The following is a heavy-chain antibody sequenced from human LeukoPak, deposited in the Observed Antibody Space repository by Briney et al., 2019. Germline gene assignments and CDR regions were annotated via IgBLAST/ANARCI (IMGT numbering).Heavy chain of an antibody. V-gene: IGHV1-18*01. CDR2: ISAYNGNT. D-gene: IGHD4-17*01. J-gene: IGHJ3*02. Sequence: GSSVKVSCKASGYTFTSCGISWVRQAPGQGLEWMGWISAYNGNTNYAQKLQGRVTMTTDTSTSTAYMELRSLGSDDTAVYYCARFLTYGDYVFYAFDIWGQGTMVTVSS. CDR1: GYTFTSCG. CDR3: ARFLTYGDYVFYAFDI.